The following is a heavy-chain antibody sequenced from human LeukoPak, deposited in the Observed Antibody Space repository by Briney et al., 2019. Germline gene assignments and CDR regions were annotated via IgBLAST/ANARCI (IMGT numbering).Heavy chain of an antibody. CDR2: ISSSSSYI. D-gene: IGHD3-9*01. CDR3: ARDRNDILTGYTAFDI. CDR1: GFTLSGYS. J-gene: IGHJ3*02. V-gene: IGHV3-21*01. Sequence: GGSLRLSCAASGFTLSGYSMNWVRQAPGKGLEWVSSISSSSSYIYYADSVKGRFTISRDNAKNSLYLRMNSLRAKDTAVYYCARDRNDILTGYTAFDIWGQGTMVTVSS.